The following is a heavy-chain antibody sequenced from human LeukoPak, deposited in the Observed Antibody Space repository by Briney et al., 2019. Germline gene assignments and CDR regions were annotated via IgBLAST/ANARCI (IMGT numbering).Heavy chain of an antibody. J-gene: IGHJ4*02. CDR1: GGTFSSYA. CDR3: ARERSVGATFWDY. CDR2: IIPIFGTA. D-gene: IGHD1-26*01. Sequence: SVKVSCKASGGTFSSYAISWVRQAPGQGLEWMGGIIPIFGTANYAQKFQSRVTITTDESTSTAYMELSSLRSEDTAVYYCARERSVGATFWDYWGQGTLVTVSS. V-gene: IGHV1-69*05.